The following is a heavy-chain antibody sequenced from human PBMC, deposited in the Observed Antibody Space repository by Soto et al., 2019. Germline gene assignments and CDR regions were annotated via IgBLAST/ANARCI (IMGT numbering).Heavy chain of an antibody. V-gene: IGHV1-3*01. CDR1: GYTFTSYA. J-gene: IGHJ3*02. CDR3: ARSVVPAADAFDI. Sequence: ASVKVSCKASGYTFTSYAMHWVRQAPGQRLEWMGWINAGNGNTKYSQKFQGRVTITRDTSASTAYMELSSLRSEDTAVYYCARSVVPAADAFDIWGQGTMVTVS. CDR2: INAGNGNT. D-gene: IGHD2-2*01.